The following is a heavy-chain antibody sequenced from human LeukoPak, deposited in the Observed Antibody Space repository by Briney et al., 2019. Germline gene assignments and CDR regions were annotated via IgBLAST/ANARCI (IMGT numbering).Heavy chain of an antibody. Sequence: PSETLSLTCTVSGGSISSGDYYWSWIRQPPGKGLEWIGYIYYSGSTYYNPSLKSRVTISVDTSKNQFSLKLSSVTAADTAVYYCAIIPYCGGDCYPFDYWGQGTLVTVSS. J-gene: IGHJ4*02. CDR2: IYYSGST. V-gene: IGHV4-30-4*08. D-gene: IGHD2-21*01. CDR1: GGSISSGDYY. CDR3: AIIPYCGGDCYPFDY.